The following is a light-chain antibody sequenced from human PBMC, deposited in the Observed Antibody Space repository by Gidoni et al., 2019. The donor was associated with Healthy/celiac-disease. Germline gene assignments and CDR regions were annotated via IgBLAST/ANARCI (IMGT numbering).Light chain of an antibody. CDR2: GAS. V-gene: IGKV3-20*01. Sequence: ELVLTQSPGTLSLSPGERATLSCRASQSVSSSYLAWYQQKPGQAPRLLIYGASSRATGIPDRFSGSGSGTDFTLTISRLEPEDFAVYYCQQYGSSLLFXGXTKVEIK. CDR3: QQYGSSLL. J-gene: IGKJ4*01. CDR1: QSVSSSY.